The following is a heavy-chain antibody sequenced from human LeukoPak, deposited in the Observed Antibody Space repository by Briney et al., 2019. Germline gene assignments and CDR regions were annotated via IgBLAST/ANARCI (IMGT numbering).Heavy chain of an antibody. CDR1: GFTFSSYS. CDR3: ARDDSSGYLPIDY. Sequence: LRLSCAASGFTFSSYSMNWVRQHPGKGLEWIGYIYYSGSTYYNPSLKSRVTISVDTSKNQFSLKLSSVTAADTAVYYCARDDSSGYLPIDYWGQGTLVTVSS. J-gene: IGHJ4*02. V-gene: IGHV4-31*02. D-gene: IGHD3-22*01. CDR2: IYYSGST.